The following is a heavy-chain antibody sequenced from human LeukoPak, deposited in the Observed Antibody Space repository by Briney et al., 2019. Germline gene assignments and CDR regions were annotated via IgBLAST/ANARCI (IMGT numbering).Heavy chain of an antibody. D-gene: IGHD3-10*01. CDR1: GYTFISYD. V-gene: IGHV1-8*02. J-gene: IGHJ4*02. CDR2: MNPNSGNT. Sequence: ASVKVSCKASGYTFISYDINWVRQVTGQGLEWMGWMNPNSGNTGYAQKFQGRLTMTTDTSTSTAFLELWSLRSDDTAVYYCARSGLLWFGESFDYWGQGTLVTVSS. CDR3: ARSGLLWFGESFDY.